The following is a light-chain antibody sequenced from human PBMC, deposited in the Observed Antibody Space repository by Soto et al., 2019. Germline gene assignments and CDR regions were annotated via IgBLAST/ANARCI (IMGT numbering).Light chain of an antibody. Sequence: EIVLTQSPGTLSLSPGERATLSFRASQSVSSSYLAWYQQKPGQAPRLLIYGASSRATGIPHRFSGSGSGTDFTLTISRLEPEDFAVYYCQQYGSSPPTFGPGTKVDIK. CDR3: QQYGSSPPT. J-gene: IGKJ3*01. CDR1: QSVSSSY. CDR2: GAS. V-gene: IGKV3-20*01.